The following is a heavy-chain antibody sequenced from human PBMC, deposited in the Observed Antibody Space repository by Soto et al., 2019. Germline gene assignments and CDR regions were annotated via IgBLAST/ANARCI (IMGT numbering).Heavy chain of an antibody. J-gene: IGHJ4*02. CDR2: INPSGGSA. CDR1: GYTFTSYY. V-gene: IGHV1-46*01. D-gene: IGHD1-26*01. Sequence: GSSEKASSKASGYTFTSYYMHWVRQAPGQGLEWMGIINPSGGSASYTQKFQGRVTMTRDTSTRTVYMELSSLRSEDTAVYFCARDSGSYSDFDFWGQGTLVTVSS. CDR3: ARDSGSYSDFDF.